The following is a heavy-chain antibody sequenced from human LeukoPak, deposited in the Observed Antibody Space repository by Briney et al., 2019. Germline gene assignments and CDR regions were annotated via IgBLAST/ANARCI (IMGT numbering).Heavy chain of an antibody. J-gene: IGHJ4*02. Sequence: ASVKVSCKASGYTFTSYGISWVRQAPGQGLEWMGWISAYNGNTNYAQKLQGRVTMTTDTSTSTAYMELRSLRSDDTAVYYCARDKDGYSGSYGGYFDYWGQGTLVTVSS. CDR1: GYTFTSYG. CDR3: ARDKDGYSGSYGGYFDY. CDR2: ISAYNGNT. V-gene: IGHV1-18*01. D-gene: IGHD1-26*01.